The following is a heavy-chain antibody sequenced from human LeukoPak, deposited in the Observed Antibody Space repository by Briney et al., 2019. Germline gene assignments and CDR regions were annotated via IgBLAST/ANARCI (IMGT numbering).Heavy chain of an antibody. CDR1: GFTFSSYP. D-gene: IGHD1-26*01. Sequence: AGGYLRLYCAASGFTFSSYPMNWVRQAPGKGLEWVSVISGSGGATFYGDSVQGRFTISRDNSRDTLYLQMSSLRAEDTAVYYCGKYLQTTVGANDYWGQGTLVTVSS. CDR3: GKYLQTTVGANDY. V-gene: IGHV3-23*01. CDR2: ISGSGGAT. J-gene: IGHJ4*02.